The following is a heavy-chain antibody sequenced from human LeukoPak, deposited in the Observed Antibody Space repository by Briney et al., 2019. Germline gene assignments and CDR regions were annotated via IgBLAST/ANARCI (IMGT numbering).Heavy chain of an antibody. CDR1: GFTFSSYS. D-gene: IGHD6-6*01. J-gene: IGHJ4*02. Sequence: GGSLRLSCAASGFTFSSYSMNWVRQAPGKGLEWVSYISSSSTIYYADSVKGRFTISRDNAKNSLYLQMNSLRAEDTAVYYCARATGSSGYWGQGTLVTVSS. CDR2: ISSSSTI. CDR3: ARATGSSGY. V-gene: IGHV3-48*04.